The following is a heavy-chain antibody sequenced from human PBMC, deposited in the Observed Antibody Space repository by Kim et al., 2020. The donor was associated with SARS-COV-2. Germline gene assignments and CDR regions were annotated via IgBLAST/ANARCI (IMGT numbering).Heavy chain of an antibody. CDR2: IKKDGSEK. Sequence: GGSLRLSCAASGFTFSGNWMSWVRQAPGKGLEWVANIKKDGSEKYYMDSVKGRFTISRDNAKSLLYLQINSLRAEVTAVYYCTRGSGWRDYWGQGTLVTV. CDR1: GFTFSGNW. CDR3: TRGSGWRDY. V-gene: IGHV3-7*01. J-gene: IGHJ4*02. D-gene: IGHD3-3*01.